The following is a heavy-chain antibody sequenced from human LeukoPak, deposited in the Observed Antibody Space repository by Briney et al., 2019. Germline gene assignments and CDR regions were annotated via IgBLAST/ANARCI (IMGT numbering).Heavy chain of an antibody. D-gene: IGHD6-6*01. J-gene: IGHJ3*01. V-gene: IGHV1-69*13. CDR3: ARVATRLATRDAFHF. CDR2: IIPIFGTA. Sequence: GASVKVSCKASGGTFSSYAISWVRQAPGQGLEWMGGIIPIFGTANYAQKFQGRVTITADESTSTAYMELSSLRSDDTAVYYCARVATRLATRDAFHFWGXGTVVTVSS. CDR1: GGTFSSYA.